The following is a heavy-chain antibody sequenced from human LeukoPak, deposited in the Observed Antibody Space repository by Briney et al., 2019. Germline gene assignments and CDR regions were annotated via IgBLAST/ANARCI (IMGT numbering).Heavy chain of an antibody. CDR3: AKDPNPLYDLWSGFK. CDR1: GFTFSSYS. V-gene: IGHV3-23*01. Sequence: GGSLSLSCAASGFTFSSYSMNWVRQAPGKGLEWVSIIGGRDDRTYYADFVEGRFTISRDNSKNILYLHVSSLRAEDTAVFFCAKDPNPLYDLWSGFKWGQGTLVTVSS. CDR2: IGGRDDRT. J-gene: IGHJ4*02. D-gene: IGHD3-3*01.